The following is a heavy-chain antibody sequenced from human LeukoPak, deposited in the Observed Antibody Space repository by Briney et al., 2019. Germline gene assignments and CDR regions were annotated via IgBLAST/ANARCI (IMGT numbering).Heavy chain of an antibody. J-gene: IGHJ4*02. CDR2: IRYDGSNK. Sequence: GGSLRLSCAASGFTFSSYGMHWVRQAPGKGLEWVAFIRYDGSNKCYADSVKGRFTISRDNSKNTLYLQMNSLRAEDTAVYYCAKPTRITIFGVAEYYFDYWGQGTLVTVSS. D-gene: IGHD3-3*01. CDR1: GFTFSSYG. CDR3: AKPTRITIFGVAEYYFDY. V-gene: IGHV3-30*02.